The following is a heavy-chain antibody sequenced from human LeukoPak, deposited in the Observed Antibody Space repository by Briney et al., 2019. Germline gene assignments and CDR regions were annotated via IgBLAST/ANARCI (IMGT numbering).Heavy chain of an antibody. J-gene: IGHJ4*02. CDR1: GFTFSSYA. CDR2: ISYDGSNK. Sequence: GRSLRLSCAASGFTFSSYAMHWVRQAPGKGLEWVAVISYDGSNKYYADSVKGRFTISRDNSKNTLYLQMNSLRAEDTAVYYCARAQWLRRYFDYWGQGTLVTVSS. D-gene: IGHD5-12*01. CDR3: ARAQWLRRYFDY. V-gene: IGHV3-30-3*01.